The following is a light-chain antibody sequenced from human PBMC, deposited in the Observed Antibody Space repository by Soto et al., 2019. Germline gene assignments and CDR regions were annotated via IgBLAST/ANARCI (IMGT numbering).Light chain of an antibody. CDR1: ESVITY. J-gene: IGKJ1*01. CDR2: TAS. V-gene: IGKV1-5*01. CDR3: QQYNSYSWT. Sequence: DIQMTQSPSSLSASVGDRVTITCRASESVITYLNWYLQKPGKAPNLLIHTASTLESGVPTRFSGSGSGTKFTLTISSLQPDDFATYYCQQYNSYSWTFGQGTKVDIK.